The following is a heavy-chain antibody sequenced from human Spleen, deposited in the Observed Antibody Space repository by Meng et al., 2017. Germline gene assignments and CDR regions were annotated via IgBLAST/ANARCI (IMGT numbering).Heavy chain of an antibody. V-gene: IGHV3-53*01. Sequence: GGSLRLSCAASGFTASSSQMSWVRQAPGKGLDWVSLIYSGGNTHYADSVKRRFTISRNNSKNTQYLQMNSLRAEDTAVYYCAGASAQYWYFDPWGRGTLVTVSS. CDR2: IYSGGNT. CDR3: AGASAQYWYFDP. D-gene: IGHD3-10*01. CDR1: GFTASSSQ. J-gene: IGHJ2*01.